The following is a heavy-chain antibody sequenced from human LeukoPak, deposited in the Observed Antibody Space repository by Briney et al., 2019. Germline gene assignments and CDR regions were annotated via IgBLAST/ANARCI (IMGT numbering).Heavy chain of an antibody. V-gene: IGHV4-59*01. J-gene: IGHJ4*02. CDR3: ARDSFSSGWGPIDY. CDR1: GGSISSYY. Sequence: SETLSLTCTVSGGSISSYYWSWIRQPPGKGLEWIGYIYYSGSTNYNPSLKSRVTISVDTSKNQFSLKLSSVTAADTAVYYCARDSFSSGWGPIDYWGQGTLVTVSS. CDR2: IYYSGST. D-gene: IGHD6-19*01.